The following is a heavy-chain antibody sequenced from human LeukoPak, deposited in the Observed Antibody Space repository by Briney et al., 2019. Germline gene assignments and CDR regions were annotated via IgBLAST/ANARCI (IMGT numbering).Heavy chain of an antibody. V-gene: IGHV5-51*01. D-gene: IGHD6-19*01. CDR2: IYPGDSDI. Sequence: GESLKISCNGSGYSFTNYWIGWVRQMPGKGLEWMGTIYPGDSDIRYSPSFQGQVTMSAEKSISTAYLQWSSLKASDTAMYYCARHIAPGYNSGWYFDYWGQGTLVTVSS. J-gene: IGHJ4*02. CDR1: GYSFTNYW. CDR3: ARHIAPGYNSGWYFDY.